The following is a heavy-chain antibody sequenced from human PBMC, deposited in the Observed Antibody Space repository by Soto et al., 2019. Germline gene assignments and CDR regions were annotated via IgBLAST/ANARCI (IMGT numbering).Heavy chain of an antibody. CDR3: ARDGDRETIAARRTNPEPFGY. D-gene: IGHD6-6*01. CDR1: GFTFSSYA. V-gene: IGHV3-30-3*01. CDR2: ISYDGSNK. Sequence: GGSLKLSCAASGFTFSSYAMHWVRQAPGKGLEWVAVISYDGSNKYYADSVKGRFTISRDNSKNTLYLQMNSLRAEDTAVYYCARDGDRETIAARRTNPEPFGYWGQGTLVTVSS. J-gene: IGHJ4*02.